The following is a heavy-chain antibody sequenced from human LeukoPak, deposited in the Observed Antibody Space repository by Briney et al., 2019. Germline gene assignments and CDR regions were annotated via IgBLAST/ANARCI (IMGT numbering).Heavy chain of an antibody. J-gene: IGHJ4*02. CDR1: GGSISSYY. Sequence: SETLSLTCTVSGGSISSYYWSWIRQPPGKGLEWIGDIYYSGSTNYNPSLESRVTISIDTSKNRFYLKLNSVTAADTAVYFCVRANYFDFWGQGTLVTVSS. CDR2: IYYSGST. CDR3: VRANYFDF. V-gene: IGHV4-59*01.